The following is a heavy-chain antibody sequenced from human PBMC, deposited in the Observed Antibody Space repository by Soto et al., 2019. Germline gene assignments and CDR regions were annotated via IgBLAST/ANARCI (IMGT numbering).Heavy chain of an antibody. CDR2: AFHSGST. Sequence: QVQLQESGPGLVKPSGTLSLACAVSGGSISNTNWWSWVRQPPGKGLEWIGEAFHSGSTNYNPSLKSRVTISVDESKNHFSLNLRSVTAADTAVYYCARVVSPYGLDVWGQGTTVTVSS. J-gene: IGHJ6*02. V-gene: IGHV4-4*02. CDR1: GGSISNTNW. CDR3: ARVVSPYGLDV.